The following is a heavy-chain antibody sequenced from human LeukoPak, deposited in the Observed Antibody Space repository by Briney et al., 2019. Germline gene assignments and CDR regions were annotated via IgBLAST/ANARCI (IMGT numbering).Heavy chain of an antibody. Sequence: PGGSLRLSCAASGFTFSSYSMNWVRQAPGKGLEWVSYISSSSSTIYYADSVKGRFTISRDNAKNSLYLQMNSLRAEDTAVYYCARDGRGTNGVSYYYMDVWGKGTRSPSP. V-gene: IGHV3-48*01. CDR3: ARDGRGTNGVSYYYMDV. CDR2: ISSSSSTI. J-gene: IGHJ6*03. CDR1: GFTFSSYS. D-gene: IGHD2-8*01.